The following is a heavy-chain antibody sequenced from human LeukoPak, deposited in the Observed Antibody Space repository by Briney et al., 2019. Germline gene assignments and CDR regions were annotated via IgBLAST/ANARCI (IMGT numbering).Heavy chain of an antibody. CDR2: INSDGSST. CDR1: GFTFSSYG. D-gene: IGHD1-1*01. Sequence: GGSLRLSCAASGFTFSSYGMHWVRQGPGKGLVWVSRINSDGSSTSYADSVKGRFTISRDNAKNTLYLQMNSLRAEDTAVYYCARAQNWNYVNYWGQGTLVTVSS. J-gene: IGHJ4*02. V-gene: IGHV3-74*01. CDR3: ARAQNWNYVNY.